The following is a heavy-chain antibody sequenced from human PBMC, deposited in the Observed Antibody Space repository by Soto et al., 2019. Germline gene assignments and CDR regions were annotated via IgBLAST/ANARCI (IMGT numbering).Heavy chain of an antibody. V-gene: IGHV1-2*04. Sequence: ASVKVSCKASGYTFTGYYMHWVRQAPGQGLEWMGWINPNSGGTNYAQKFQGWVTMTRDTSISTAYMELSRLRSDDTAVYYCARDYGSGSYWFDYWGQGTLVTVSS. J-gene: IGHJ4*02. CDR3: ARDYGSGSYWFDY. D-gene: IGHD3-10*01. CDR2: INPNSGGT. CDR1: GYTFTGYY.